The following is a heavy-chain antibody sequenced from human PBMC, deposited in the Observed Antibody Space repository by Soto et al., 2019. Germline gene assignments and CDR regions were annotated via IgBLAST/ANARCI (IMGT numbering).Heavy chain of an antibody. CDR2: ISGSGGST. CDR3: AKNETSSALYNWNYLYYYYYGMDV. CDR1: GFTFSSYA. J-gene: IGHJ6*02. Sequence: GGSLRLSCAASGFTFSSYAMSWVRQAPGKGLEWVSAISGSGGSTYYADSVKGRFTISRDNSKNTLYLQMNSLRAEDTAVYYSAKNETSSALYNWNYLYYYYYGMDVWGQGTTVTVSS. D-gene: IGHD1-7*01. V-gene: IGHV3-23*01.